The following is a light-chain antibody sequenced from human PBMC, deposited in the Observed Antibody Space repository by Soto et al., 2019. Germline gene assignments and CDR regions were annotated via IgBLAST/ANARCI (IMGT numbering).Light chain of an antibody. CDR1: QDIATN. CDR3: QQYENVPIT. CDR2: DAS. Sequence: DIRITQPPSSLSASVGDRVTIPCQASQDIATNLNWYQQKPGKAPKLLIYDASGLATGVPSRFRGSGSGTDFTLTSNSLQTEDIATYYCQQYENVPITFGLGTRLEIK. J-gene: IGKJ5*01. V-gene: IGKV1-33*01.